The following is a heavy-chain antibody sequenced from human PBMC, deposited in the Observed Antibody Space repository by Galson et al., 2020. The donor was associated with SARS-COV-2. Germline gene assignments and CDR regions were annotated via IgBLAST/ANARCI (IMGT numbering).Heavy chain of an antibody. CDR2: FDPEDGEP. J-gene: IGHJ6*04. CDR1: GYTLTELS. Sequence: ASVKVSCTVSGYTLTELSMHWVRQAPGKGLEWMGGFDPEDGEPIYAQKLQGRVTMSEDTATDTAYMELSSLRSDDTAVYYCATAIAAAGNRTDYDYYYGVDVGGKETTFSVSS. CDR3: ATAIAAAGNRTDYDYYYGVDV. D-gene: IGHD6-13*01. V-gene: IGHV1-24*01.